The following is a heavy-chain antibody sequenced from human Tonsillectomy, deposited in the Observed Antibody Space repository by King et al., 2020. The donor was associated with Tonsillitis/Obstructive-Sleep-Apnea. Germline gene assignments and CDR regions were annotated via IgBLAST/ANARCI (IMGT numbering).Heavy chain of an antibody. D-gene: IGHD7-27*01. J-gene: IGHJ4*02. CDR2: IIPILGIA. CDR1: GGTFSSYA. V-gene: IGHV1-69*04. CDR3: ARENGELTGDYFDY. Sequence: QLVQSGAEVKKPGSSVKVSCKASGGTFSSYAISWVRQAPGQGLEWMGRIIPILGIANYAQKFQGRVTITADKSTSTAYMELSSLRSEDTAVYYCARENGELTGDYFDYWGQGTLVTVSS.